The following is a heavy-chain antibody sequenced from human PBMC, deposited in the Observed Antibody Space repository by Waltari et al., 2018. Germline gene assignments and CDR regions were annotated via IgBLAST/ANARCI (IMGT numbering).Heavy chain of an antibody. J-gene: IGHJ4*02. V-gene: IGHV3-33*01. Sequence: QVQLVESGGGVVQPGRSLRLSCAASGFTFSSYGTHWVRQAPGKGLEWVAVIWYDGSNKYYADSVKGRFTISRDNSKNTLYLQMNSLRAEDTAVYYCARDGVGSWSYFDYWGQGTLVTVSS. D-gene: IGHD6-13*01. CDR1: GFTFSSYG. CDR2: IWYDGSNK. CDR3: ARDGVGSWSYFDY.